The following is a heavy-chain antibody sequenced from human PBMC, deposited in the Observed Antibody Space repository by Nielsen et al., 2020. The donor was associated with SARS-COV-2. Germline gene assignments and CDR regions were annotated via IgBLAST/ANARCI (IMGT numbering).Heavy chain of an antibody. Sequence: GGSLRLSCAASGFTFSSYGMYWVRQAPGKGLEWVAVIWYDGSNKYYADSVKGRFTISRDNSKNTLYLQMNSLRAEDTAVYYCARRPTLGHYDSSGRSNYFDYWGQGTLVTVSS. V-gene: IGHV3-33*01. CDR2: IWYDGSNK. CDR1: GFTFSSYG. D-gene: IGHD3-22*01. J-gene: IGHJ4*02. CDR3: ARRPTLGHYDSSGRSNYFDY.